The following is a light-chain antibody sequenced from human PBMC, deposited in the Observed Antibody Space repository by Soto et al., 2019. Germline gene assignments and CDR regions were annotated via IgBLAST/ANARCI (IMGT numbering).Light chain of an antibody. CDR3: QQYNQWPIT. CDR2: GAS. Sequence: EIVMTQSPATLSVSPGERATLSCRASQSVGSTLAWYQQKPGQAPRLLIYGASTRATSISARFSGSGSATDFTLPISSLQSEDFAVYYCQQYNQWPITFGQGTRLEIK. J-gene: IGKJ5*01. V-gene: IGKV3-15*01. CDR1: QSVGST.